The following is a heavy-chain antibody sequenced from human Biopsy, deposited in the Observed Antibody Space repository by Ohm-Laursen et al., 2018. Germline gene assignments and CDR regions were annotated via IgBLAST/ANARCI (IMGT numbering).Heavy chain of an antibody. CDR3: ARGGLNYWYFDL. D-gene: IGHD1-26*01. CDR2: INPNSGGT. J-gene: IGHJ2*01. V-gene: IGHV1-2*02. Sequence: GSSAKVSCKASGYTFTDSYMHWVRQAPGQGLEWMGWINPNSGGTNYAQKFQGRVTMTRDTSMSTAYMELNRLRSDDTAVYYCARGGLNYWYFDLWGRGTLVTVSS. CDR1: GYTFTDSY.